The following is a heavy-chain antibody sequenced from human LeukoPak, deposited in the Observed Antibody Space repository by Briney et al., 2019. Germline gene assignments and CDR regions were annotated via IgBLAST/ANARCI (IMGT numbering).Heavy chain of an antibody. D-gene: IGHD1-14*01. CDR2: IKQDGSEK. Sequence: GGSLRLSCAAARFTLSSYWMRWVRHAPGKGREWVINIKQDGSEKYYVDSVKGRFTISRDNAKNSLYLQMNSLRAEDTAVYYCARGYGRDAFDIWGQGTMVTVSS. V-gene: IGHV3-7*04. J-gene: IGHJ3*02. CDR3: ARGYGRDAFDI. CDR1: RFTLSSYW.